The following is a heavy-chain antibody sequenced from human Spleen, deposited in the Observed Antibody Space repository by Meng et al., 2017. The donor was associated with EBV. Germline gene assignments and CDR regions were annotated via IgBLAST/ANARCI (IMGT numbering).Heavy chain of an antibody. CDR2: IIPVFGTA. J-gene: IGHJ4*02. Sequence: LVHPWAEVQMPASTVSALCKASGRTSTIYAFHWVRPAPAQGLEWMGVIIPVFGTANYEQKFQGRVTIIVDESSSTAYMELSSLTSEDTAVYYCARGRYFDWLFFDYWGQGTLVTVSS. CDR3: ARGRYFDWLFFDY. V-gene: IGHV1-69*01. CDR1: GRTSTIYA. D-gene: IGHD3-9*01.